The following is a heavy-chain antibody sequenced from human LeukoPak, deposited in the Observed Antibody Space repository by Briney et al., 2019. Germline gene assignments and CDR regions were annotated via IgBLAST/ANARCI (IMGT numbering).Heavy chain of an antibody. D-gene: IGHD3-10*01. Sequence: SETLSLTCAVYGGSFSGYYWSWIRQPPGKGLEWIGEINHSGSTNYNPSLKSRVTISVDTSKNQFSLKLSSVTAADTAVYYCARRQTYYYGSGSYTCLDYWGQGTLVTVSS. CDR1: GGSFSGYY. J-gene: IGHJ4*02. CDR3: ARRQTYYYGSGSYTCLDY. V-gene: IGHV4-34*01. CDR2: INHSGST.